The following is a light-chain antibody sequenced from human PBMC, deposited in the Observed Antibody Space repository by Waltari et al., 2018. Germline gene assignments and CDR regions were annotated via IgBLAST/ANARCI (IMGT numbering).Light chain of an antibody. J-gene: IGKJ2*01. V-gene: IGKV1-39*01. CDR2: LAS. CDR3: QQSYSTPPDT. CDR1: QSISSN. Sequence: DIQMTQSPSSLSASVGDRVTMTCRASQSISSNLNWYQQKPGGAPKLLIYLASTLQSGVPSRFSGSGSGTDFSLTISSLQPEDVATYYCQQSYSTPPDTFGQGTKLEI.